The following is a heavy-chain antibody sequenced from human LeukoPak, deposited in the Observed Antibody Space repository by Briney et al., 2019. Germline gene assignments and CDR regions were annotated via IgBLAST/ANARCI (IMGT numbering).Heavy chain of an antibody. V-gene: IGHV1-24*01. Sequence: ASVKVSCKVPGYTLTELSMHWVRQAPGKGLEWMGGFDPEDGETIYAQKFQGRVTMTEDTSTDTAYMELSSLRSEDTAVYYCATDSSGVGAFDYWGQGTLVTVSS. J-gene: IGHJ4*02. D-gene: IGHD1-26*01. CDR3: ATDSSGVGAFDY. CDR2: FDPEDGET. CDR1: GYTLTELS.